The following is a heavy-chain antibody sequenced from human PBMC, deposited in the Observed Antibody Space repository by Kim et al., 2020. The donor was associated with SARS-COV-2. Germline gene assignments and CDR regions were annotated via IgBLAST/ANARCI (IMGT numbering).Heavy chain of an antibody. CDR3: ARGTTYNHFDY. CDR1: GFTFSSYE. J-gene: IGHJ4*02. Sequence: GGSLRLSCAASGFTFSSYEMNWFRQAPGKGLEWVSYISGSGTTIYYADSVRGRFTISRDNDKNSLYLQMNSLRAEDTAVYYCARGTTYNHFDYWGQGT. D-gene: IGHD1-1*01. V-gene: IGHV3-48*03. CDR2: ISGSGTTI.